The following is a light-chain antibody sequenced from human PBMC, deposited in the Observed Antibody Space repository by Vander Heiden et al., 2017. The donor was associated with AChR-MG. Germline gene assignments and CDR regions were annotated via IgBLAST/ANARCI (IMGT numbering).Light chain of an antibody. CDR3: AAWDDSLNGQVV. V-gene: IGLV1-44*01. J-gene: IGLJ2*01. CDR1: SSNIGSNT. Sequence: QPVLTQPPPASWPPGQRVTIPCSGSSSNIGSNTVNWYQQLPGTAPKLLIYSNNQRPSGVPDRFSGSKSGSSASLAISGLQSEDEADYYCAAWDDSLNGQVVFGGGTKLTVL. CDR2: SNN.